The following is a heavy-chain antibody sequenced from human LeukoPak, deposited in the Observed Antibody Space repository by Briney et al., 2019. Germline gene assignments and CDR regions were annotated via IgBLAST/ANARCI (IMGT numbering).Heavy chain of an antibody. CDR1: GFTLSRYA. CDR3: ARVRWDLGYY. Sequence: GGSLRLSCAASGFTLSRYAMQWARQARGKGLEWVIVISYDGSNKYCADSVKGPFTISRDNSKNSLYLQMNSLIADDTAVYYCARVRWDLGYYWGQGNLVTVSS. CDR2: ISYDGSNK. V-gene: IGHV3-30-3*01. J-gene: IGHJ4*02. D-gene: IGHD1-26*01.